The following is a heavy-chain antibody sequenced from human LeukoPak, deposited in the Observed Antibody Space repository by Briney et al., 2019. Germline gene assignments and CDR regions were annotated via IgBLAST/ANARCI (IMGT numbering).Heavy chain of an antibody. J-gene: IGHJ4*02. Sequence: GGSLRLSCAASGFTFSSYRMNWVRQAPGKGLEWVSYISSSSSTIYYADSVKGRFTISRDNAKNSLYLQMNSLRAEDTAVYYCARVGDYVVGAIDYWGQGTLVTVSS. CDR3: ARVGDYVVGAIDY. V-gene: IGHV3-48*01. D-gene: IGHD4-17*01. CDR2: ISSSSSTI. CDR1: GFTFSSYR.